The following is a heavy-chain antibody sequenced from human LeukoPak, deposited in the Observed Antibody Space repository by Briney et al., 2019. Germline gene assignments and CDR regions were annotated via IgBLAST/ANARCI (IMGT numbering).Heavy chain of an antibody. CDR1: GYTFTSYY. V-gene: IGHV1-46*01. CDR2: INPSGSNT. D-gene: IGHD2-21*01. J-gene: IGHJ4*02. CDR3: ARDTISPIDY. Sequence: GASVKVSCKASGYTFTSYYMHWVRQAPGQGLEWMGIINPSGSNTSYAQQFQGRITMTKNTPKSTVHVELSSLRSEDTAVYYWARDTISPIDYWGQGTLVTVAS.